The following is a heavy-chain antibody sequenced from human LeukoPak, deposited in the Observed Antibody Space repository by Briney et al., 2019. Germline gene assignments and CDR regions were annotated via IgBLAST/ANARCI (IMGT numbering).Heavy chain of an antibody. V-gene: IGHV4-39*01. J-gene: IGHJ4*02. CDR3: WAIVTTIKLDF. D-gene: IGHD5-12*01. CDR1: GGSISSSSYS. Sequence: SETLSLTCTVSGGSISSSSYSWGWIRQPTGKGLEWIGSVSHSGSINYDPSLKNRVTISVDTSKNQFSLKLSSVTAADTAVYYCWAIVTTIKLDFWGQGTLVTVSS. CDR2: VSHSGSI.